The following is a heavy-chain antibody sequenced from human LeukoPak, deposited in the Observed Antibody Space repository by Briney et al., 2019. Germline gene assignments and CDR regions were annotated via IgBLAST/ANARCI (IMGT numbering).Heavy chain of an antibody. CDR1: WFSLSTSGVG. CDR2: IYWDDEK. Sequence: ESGPTLVNPTQTLTLTCTFSWFSLSTSGVGVGWIRQPPGKALEWLALIYWDDEKRYSPSRKSRLTITKDTSKNPVVLTMTNMDPVDTATYYCAHRRPYCSGGSCYGWFDPWGQGTLVTVSS. D-gene: IGHD2-15*01. CDR3: AHRRPYCSGGSCYGWFDP. V-gene: IGHV2-5*02. J-gene: IGHJ5*02.